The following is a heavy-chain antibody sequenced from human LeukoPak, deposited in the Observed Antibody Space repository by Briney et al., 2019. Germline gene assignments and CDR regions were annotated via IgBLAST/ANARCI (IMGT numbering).Heavy chain of an antibody. Sequence: GGSLRLSCAASGFTFSSYWMSWVRQAPGKGLEWVALISPDGNDQKYGDSVRGRFTISRDDSKSTLYLQMNSLRAEDTAVYYCTTKVIRGNSGDDYDDWGQGTLVTVSS. CDR1: GFTFSSYW. J-gene: IGHJ4*02. CDR3: TTKVIRGNSGDDYDD. D-gene: IGHD5-12*01. V-gene: IGHV3-30*03. CDR2: ISPDGNDQ.